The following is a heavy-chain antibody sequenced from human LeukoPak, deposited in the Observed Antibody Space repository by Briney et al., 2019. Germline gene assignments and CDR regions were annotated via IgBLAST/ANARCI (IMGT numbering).Heavy chain of an antibody. Sequence: GGSLRLSCAASGFTVSSSYMSWVRQAPGKGLEWVSGISGSGDNTYYADSVKGRFTISRDNSKNTLYVQVNSLGTEDTAAYYCAKGSYYDSSGSFYFDYWGQGTLVTVSS. CDR1: GFTVSSSY. J-gene: IGHJ4*02. D-gene: IGHD3-22*01. V-gene: IGHV3-23*01. CDR3: AKGSYYDSSGSFYFDY. CDR2: ISGSGDNT.